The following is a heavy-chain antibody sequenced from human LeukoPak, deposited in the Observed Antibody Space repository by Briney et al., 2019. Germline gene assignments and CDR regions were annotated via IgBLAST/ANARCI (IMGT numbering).Heavy chain of an antibody. CDR2: IKSKTDGGTT. V-gene: IGHV3-15*07. CDR3: TTEEWELLTAWIDY. D-gene: IGHD1-26*01. J-gene: IGHJ4*02. Sequence: GGSLRLSCAASGFTFSNAWTNWVRQAPGKGLEWVGRIKSKTDGGTTDYAAPVKGRFTISRDDSKNTLYLQMNSLKTEDTAVYYCTTEEWELLTAWIDYWGQGTLVTVSS. CDR1: GFTFSNAW.